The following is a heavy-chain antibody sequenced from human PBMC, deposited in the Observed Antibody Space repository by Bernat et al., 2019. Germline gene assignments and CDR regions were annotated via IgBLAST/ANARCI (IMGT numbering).Heavy chain of an antibody. V-gene: IGHV4-39*01. CDR2: IYYSGST. J-gene: IGHJ4*02. D-gene: IGHD3-10*01. CDR1: GGSISSSSYY. CDR3: ARWYYGSGSYKYYFDY. Sequence: QLQLQESGPGLVKPSETLSLTCTVSGGSISSSSYYWGWIRQPPGKGLEWIGCIYYSGSTYYNPSLKSRVTISVDTSKNQFSLKLSSVTAADTAVYYCARWYYGSGSYKYYFDYWGQGTLVTVSS.